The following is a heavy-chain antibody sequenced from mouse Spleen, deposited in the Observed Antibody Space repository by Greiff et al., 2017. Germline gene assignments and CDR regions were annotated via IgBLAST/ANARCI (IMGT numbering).Heavy chain of an antibody. CDR2: INPNNGGT. J-gene: IGHJ4*01. CDR1: GYTFTDYY. CDR3: ARKDYRSAMDY. Sequence: EVQLQQSGPELVKPGASVKISCKASGYTFTDYYMNWVKQSHGKSLEWIGDINPNNGGTSYNQKFKGKATLTVDKSSSTAYMELRSLTSEDSAVYYCARKDYRSAMDYWGQGTSVTVSS. V-gene: IGHV1-26*01. D-gene: IGHD2-14*01.